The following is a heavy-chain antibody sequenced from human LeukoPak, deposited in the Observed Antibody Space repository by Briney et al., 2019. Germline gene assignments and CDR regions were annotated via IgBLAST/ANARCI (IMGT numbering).Heavy chain of an antibody. CDR1: GFTFSTYG. J-gene: IGHJ4*02. Sequence: QPGGSLRLSCAASGFTFSTYGINWVRQAPGKGLEWVSYISSGSDSIHYADSLKGRFTVSRDNSNNTLYLQMNSLRAEDSAVYYCARDLHAGVFDYWGQGTLVTVSS. CDR3: ARDLHAGVFDY. CDR2: ISSGSDSI. V-gene: IGHV3-48*01. D-gene: IGHD2-8*01.